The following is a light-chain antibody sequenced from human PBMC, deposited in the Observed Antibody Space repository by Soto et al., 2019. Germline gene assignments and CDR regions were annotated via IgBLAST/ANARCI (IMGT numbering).Light chain of an antibody. CDR2: SNN. V-gene: IGLV1-44*01. CDR3: AACDDSLNSLL. Sequence: QSVLTQPPSASGTPGQRVTISCSGSSSNIGSYTVNWYQHLPRTAPQHLMYSNNQRPSGVPDRFSDSRSGTSVSLAISGLQYDDEADYYCAACDDSLNSLLFGGGTKLTVL. CDR1: SSNIGSYT. J-gene: IGLJ2*01.